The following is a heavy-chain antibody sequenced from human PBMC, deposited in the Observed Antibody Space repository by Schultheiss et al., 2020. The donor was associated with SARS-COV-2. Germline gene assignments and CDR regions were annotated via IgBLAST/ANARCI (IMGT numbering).Heavy chain of an antibody. CDR2: IYHSGST. CDR1: GGSISSSSYY. V-gene: IGHV4-61*05. Sequence: SETLSLTCTVSGGSISSSSYYWGWIRQHPGKGLEWIGEIYHSGSTNYNPSLKSRVTISVDTSKNQFSLKLSSVTAADTAVYYCARVAPYYYGMDVWGQGTTVTVSS. CDR3: ARVAPYYYGMDV. J-gene: IGHJ6*02. D-gene: IGHD5-12*01.